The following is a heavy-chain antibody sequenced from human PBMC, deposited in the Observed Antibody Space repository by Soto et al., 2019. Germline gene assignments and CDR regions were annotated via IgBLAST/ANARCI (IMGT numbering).Heavy chain of an antibody. Sequence: EVQVLESGGGFVQPGGSLRLSCAASEFTFSSYAMSWVRQAPGKGLEWVSSISGSGRSTYYADSVKGRFTVSRDTSKNTLYLQISSLIAEDTAVYYSAQGGFYSSAPRFDYWGQGTLVTVSS. J-gene: IGHJ4*02. CDR1: EFTFSSYA. CDR3: AQGGFYSSAPRFDY. V-gene: IGHV3-23*01. CDR2: ISGSGRST. D-gene: IGHD6-19*01.